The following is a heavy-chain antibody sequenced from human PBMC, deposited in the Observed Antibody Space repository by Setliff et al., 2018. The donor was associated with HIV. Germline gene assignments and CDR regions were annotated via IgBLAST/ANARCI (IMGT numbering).Heavy chain of an antibody. J-gene: IGHJ4*02. CDR3: ARIQYSSGWYPALDY. CDR2: IYSGGST. V-gene: IGHV3-66*02. CDR1: GFTVSSNY. D-gene: IGHD6-19*01. Sequence: GESLRLSCAASGFTVSSNYMSWVRQAPGKGLEWVSLIYSGGSTYYADSVKGRFTISRDNSKNTLYLQMNSLRAGDTAIYYCARIQYSSGWYPALDYWGQGTLGTVSS.